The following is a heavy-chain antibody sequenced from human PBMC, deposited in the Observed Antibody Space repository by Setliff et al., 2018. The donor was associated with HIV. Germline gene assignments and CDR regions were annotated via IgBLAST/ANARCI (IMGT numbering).Heavy chain of an antibody. Sequence: TSETLSLTCTVSGGFIGTYYWSWIRQSPGKGLEWIGSVYCTGSTNYNPSLESRVTMSVDTSKNQFSLRLMSLTAADTAIYYCARGRVTLNGVAAGHHYMDVWGKGNTVTVSS. CDR2: VYCTGST. D-gene: IGHD2-15*01. J-gene: IGHJ6*03. CDR1: GGFIGTYY. CDR3: ARGRVTLNGVAAGHHYMDV. V-gene: IGHV4-59*13.